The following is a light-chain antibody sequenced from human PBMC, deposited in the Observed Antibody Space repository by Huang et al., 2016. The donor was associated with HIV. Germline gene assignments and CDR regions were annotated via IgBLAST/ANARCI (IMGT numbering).Light chain of an antibody. V-gene: IGKV1-6*01. CDR1: QGLTDD. CDR3: LQDHNYPRT. CDR2: GAS. J-gene: IGKJ1*01. Sequence: AIQMTQSPSSLSASVGDRVTITCRASQGLTDDLAWYQQKPGKAPKLLISGASTLRSGVPSRFSGSGSGTDFTLTISSLQPEDYATYYCLQDHNYPRTFGQGTKVEI.